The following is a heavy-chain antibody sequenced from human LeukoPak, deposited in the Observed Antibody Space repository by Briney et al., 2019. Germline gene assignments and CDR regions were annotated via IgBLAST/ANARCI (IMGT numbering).Heavy chain of an antibody. D-gene: IGHD3-22*01. CDR3: ARDEYYYDSSGYSVWFDP. CDR2: IIPIFGTA. V-gene: IGHV1-69*05. J-gene: IGHJ5*02. CDR1: GGTFSSYA. Sequence: ASVKVSCKXSGGTFSSYAISWVRQAPGQGLEWMGGIIPIFGTANYSQKFQGRVTITTDESTSTAYMELSSLRSEDTAVYYCARDEYYYDSSGYSVWFDPWGQGTLVTVSS.